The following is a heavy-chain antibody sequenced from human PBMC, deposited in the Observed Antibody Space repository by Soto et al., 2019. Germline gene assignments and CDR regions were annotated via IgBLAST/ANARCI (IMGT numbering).Heavy chain of an antibody. J-gene: IGHJ6*02. CDR1: GYSFTDYH. CDR2: INPKSGGT. D-gene: IGHD2-8*01. Sequence: ASVKVSCKASGYSFTDYHIHWVRQAPGQGLEWLGRINPKSGGTSTAQKFQGWVTMTTDTSISTASMEMTRLTSDDTAIYYCARGDSTDCSNGVCSFFYNHDMDVWGQGTTVTVS. CDR3: ARGDSTDCSNGVCSFFYNHDMDV. V-gene: IGHV1-2*04.